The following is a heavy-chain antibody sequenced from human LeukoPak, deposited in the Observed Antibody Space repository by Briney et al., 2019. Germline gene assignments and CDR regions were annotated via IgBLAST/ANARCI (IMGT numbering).Heavy chain of an antibody. V-gene: IGHV4-31*03. CDR1: GGFISSGGYY. CDR2: IYYTGST. D-gene: IGHD2-8*01. J-gene: IGHJ4*02. CDR3: ARLGHCTNGVCYTFDY. Sequence: SETLSLTCTVSGGFISSGGYYWSWIRRHPGKGLEWIGYIYYTGSTYYNASLKSRVMISVDTSNNRFSLKLSSVTAADTAVYYCARLGHCTNGVCYTFDYWGQGTLVTVSS.